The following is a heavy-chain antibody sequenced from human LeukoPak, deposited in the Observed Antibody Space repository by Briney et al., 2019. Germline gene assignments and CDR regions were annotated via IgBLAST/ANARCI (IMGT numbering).Heavy chain of an antibody. V-gene: IGHV3-15*01. CDR3: TTEGYCSGGSCYSFDN. CDR1: GFTFSNAW. D-gene: IGHD2-15*01. Sequence: GGSLRLSCAASGFTFSNAWMSWVRQAPGKGLEWVGRIKSKTDGGTTDYAAPVKGRFTISRDDSKNTFFLQMNSLKTEDTAMYYCTTEGYCSGGSCYSFDNWGQGTLVTVSS. CDR2: IKSKTDGGTT. J-gene: IGHJ4*02.